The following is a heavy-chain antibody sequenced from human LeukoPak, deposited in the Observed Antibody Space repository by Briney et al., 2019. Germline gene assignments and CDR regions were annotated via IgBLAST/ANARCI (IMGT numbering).Heavy chain of an antibody. CDR2: INPNSGGT. D-gene: IGHD3-22*01. Sequence: ASVKVSCKASGYTFTSYDINWVRQATGQELEWMGRINPNSGGTNYAQKFQGRVTMTRDTSISTAYMELSRLRSDDTAVYYCARIYDSSVYWGQGTLVTVSS. CDR1: GYTFTSYD. V-gene: IGHV1-2*06. J-gene: IGHJ4*02. CDR3: ARIYDSSVY.